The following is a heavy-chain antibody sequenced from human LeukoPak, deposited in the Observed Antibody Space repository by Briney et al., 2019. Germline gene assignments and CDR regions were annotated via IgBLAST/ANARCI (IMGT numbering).Heavy chain of an antibody. V-gene: IGHV3-48*03. CDR3: ARDLGYCSGGSCYLGVFDY. J-gene: IGHJ4*02. CDR2: ISSSGSTI. CDR1: GFTFSSYE. D-gene: IGHD2-15*01. Sequence: GGSLRLSCAASGFTFSSYEMNWVRHAPGKGLEWVSYISSSGSTIYYADSVKGRFTISRDNAKNSLYLQMNSLRAEDTAVYYCARDLGYCSGGSCYLGVFDYWGQGTLVTVSS.